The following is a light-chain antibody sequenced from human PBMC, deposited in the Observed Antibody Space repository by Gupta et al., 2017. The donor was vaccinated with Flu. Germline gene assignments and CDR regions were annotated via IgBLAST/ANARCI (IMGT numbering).Light chain of an antibody. V-gene: IGKV3-11*01. CDR3: HHLSNCPVT. CDR1: QSVSSY. Sequence: EIVLTQSPANLSLSPGERATLSCRASQSVSSYLAWYQQKPGQAPRLLIYDASNRATGFPARFSGGGSGTEFTLTISILDPEDFAVYYCHHLSNCPVTFGQWTHLDIK. CDR2: DAS. J-gene: IGKJ5*01.